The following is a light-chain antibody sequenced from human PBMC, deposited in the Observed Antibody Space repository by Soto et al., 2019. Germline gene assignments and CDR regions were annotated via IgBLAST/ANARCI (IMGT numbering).Light chain of an antibody. CDR2: KAS. J-gene: IGKJ1*01. CDR1: QSINTW. V-gene: IGKV1-5*03. CDR3: QQYQTYSQ. Sequence: DILMTQSPSTLSASVGDRVTITCRASQSINTWLAWYQLKPGRAPKLLIYKASTLESGVPSRFSGSGSGTEFTLTISSLQPDDFATYYCQQYQTYSQFGQGTKVEI.